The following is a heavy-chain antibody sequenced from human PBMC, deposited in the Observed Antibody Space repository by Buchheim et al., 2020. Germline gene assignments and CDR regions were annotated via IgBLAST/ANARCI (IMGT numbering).Heavy chain of an antibody. CDR1: GFTFSGHA. CDR2: IVGSDDST. J-gene: IGHJ4*02. CDR3: AKGGWNEN. V-gene: IGHV3-23*01. D-gene: IGHD1-1*01. Sequence: EVQLLESGGGLVQPGGSLRLSCAASGFTFSGHAMTWVRQAPGKGLEWVSSIVGSDDSTYYADSVKGRFTISSDNSKSTLFLQMNSLGVEDTAVYYCAKGGWNENWGLGTL.